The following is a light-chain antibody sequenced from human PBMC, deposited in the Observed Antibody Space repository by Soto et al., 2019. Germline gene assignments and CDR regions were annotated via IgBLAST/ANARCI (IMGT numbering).Light chain of an antibody. Sequence: EIVLTQSPGTLSLSPGERATLSCRASQSVSSSYLAWYQQKPGQAPRLLIHGASSRATGIPDRISGSGSGTDFTLTISSLEPEDFAVYYCQQRSNWPSITFGQGTRLEIK. V-gene: IGKV3D-20*02. CDR2: GAS. CDR1: QSVSSSY. J-gene: IGKJ5*01. CDR3: QQRSNWPSIT.